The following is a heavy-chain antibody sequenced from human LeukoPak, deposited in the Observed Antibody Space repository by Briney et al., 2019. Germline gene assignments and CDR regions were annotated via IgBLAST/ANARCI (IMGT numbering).Heavy chain of an antibody. D-gene: IGHD1-26*01. Sequence: SETLSLTCTVSGGPISSYYGSWIRQPAGKGLEWIGRIYTSGSTNYNASLKSRVSMSVNTSKNQFSLKLSSVTAADTAVFYCARENSGSYREFDYWGQGTLVTVSS. CDR2: IYTSGST. V-gene: IGHV4-4*07. J-gene: IGHJ4*02. CDR3: ARENSGSYREFDY. CDR1: GGPISSYY.